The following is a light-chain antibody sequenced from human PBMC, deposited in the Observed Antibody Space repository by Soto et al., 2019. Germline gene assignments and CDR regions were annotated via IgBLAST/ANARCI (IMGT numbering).Light chain of an antibody. J-gene: IGKJ2*01. CDR1: QGISSY. CDR3: QQSYSTPPGT. V-gene: IGKV1-8*01. CDR2: DAS. Sequence: AIRMTQSPSSLSASTGDRVTITCRASQGISSYLAWYQQKPGKAPNLLIYDASSLQSEVPSRFSGSGSGTDFTLTISSLQPEDFATYYCQQSYSTPPGTFGQGTKLEIK.